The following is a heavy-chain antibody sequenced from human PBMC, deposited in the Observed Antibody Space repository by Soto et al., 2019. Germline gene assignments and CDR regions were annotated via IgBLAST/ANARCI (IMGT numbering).Heavy chain of an antibody. V-gene: IGHV3-11*01. J-gene: IGHJ6*03. CDR1: GFTFSDYY. D-gene: IGHD2-2*01. CDR2: ISSSGSTI. CDR3: AGDIVVVPAYYYMDV. Sequence: TGGSLRLSCAASGFTFSDYYMSWIRQAPGKGLEWVSYISSSGSTIYYADSVKGRFTISRDNAKNSLYLQMNSLRAEDTAVYYCAGDIVVVPAYYYMDVWGKGTTVTVSS.